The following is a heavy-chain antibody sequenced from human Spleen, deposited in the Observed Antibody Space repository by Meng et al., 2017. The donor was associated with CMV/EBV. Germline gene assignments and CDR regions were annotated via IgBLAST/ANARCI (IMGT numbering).Heavy chain of an antibody. CDR1: GFTFNTYA. CDR2: ILYDGSKK. D-gene: IGHD3-22*01. Sequence: LTRAAPGFTFNTYAMHWVRRAPGKGLEWVAGILYDGSKKYTADAVQGRLTISRDKSKNNLYLQTNSLTVEDTAVYYCVRDQGGESMIAVLIERFVMDVWVQGTTVTVSS. J-gene: IGHJ6*02. V-gene: IGHV3-30*04. CDR3: VRDQGGESMIAVLIERFVMDV.